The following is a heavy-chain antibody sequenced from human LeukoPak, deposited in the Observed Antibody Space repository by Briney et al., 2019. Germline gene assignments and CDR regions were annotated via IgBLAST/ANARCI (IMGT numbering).Heavy chain of an antibody. CDR3: AKDLGSGWHIPGY. CDR2: ISYDGSNK. V-gene: IGHV3-30*18. D-gene: IGHD6-19*01. CDR1: GFTFSAYG. J-gene: IGHJ4*02. Sequence: QAGGSLRLSCAASGFTFSAYGMHWVRQAPGKGLEWVAVISYDGSNKYYADSVKGRFTISRDNSKNTLYLQMNSLRAEDTAVYYCAKDLGSGWHIPGYWGQGTLVTVSS.